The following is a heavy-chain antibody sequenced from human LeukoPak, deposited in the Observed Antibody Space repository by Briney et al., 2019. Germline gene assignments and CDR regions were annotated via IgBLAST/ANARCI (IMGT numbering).Heavy chain of an antibody. CDR3: AKAFIYDSSDYYRHDGFDI. V-gene: IGHV3-9*01. D-gene: IGHD3-22*01. CDR2: ISWNSGSI. Sequence: PGGSLRLSCATSGFTFDDYAMHWVRQAPGKGLEWVSGISWNSGSIGYADSVKGRFTISRDNSKNTLYLQMNSLRAEDTALYYCAKAFIYDSSDYYRHDGFDIWGQGIMVTVSS. J-gene: IGHJ3*02. CDR1: GFTFDDYA.